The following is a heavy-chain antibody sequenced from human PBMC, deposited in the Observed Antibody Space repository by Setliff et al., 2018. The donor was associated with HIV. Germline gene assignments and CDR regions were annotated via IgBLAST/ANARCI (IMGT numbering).Heavy chain of an antibody. CDR1: GYTFTTYD. V-gene: IGHV1-18*01. Sequence: GASVKVSCKASGYTFTTYDITWVRQAPGQGLEWLGWISPYNGHTNFAKKFQGRVTMTTDTATSTAYMEVRSLRSDDTAVYYCARTDYGGNSGGNYFDYWGQGSQVTVSS. CDR3: ARTDYGGNSGGNYFDY. J-gene: IGHJ4*02. D-gene: IGHD4-17*01. CDR2: ISPYNGHT.